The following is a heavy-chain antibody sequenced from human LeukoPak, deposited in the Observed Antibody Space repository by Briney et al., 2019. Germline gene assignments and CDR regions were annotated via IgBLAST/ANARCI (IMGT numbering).Heavy chain of an antibody. D-gene: IGHD1-14*01. CDR3: AKGGLVHRLDP. Sequence: PGGSLRLSCAASGFTFITYSMTWVRQAPGRGLEWVSAITGSGAFTYYADSVKGRFTISRDNSKNTLYLQMNSLRADDTAVYYCAKGGLVHRLDPWGQGTLVTVSS. J-gene: IGHJ5*02. V-gene: IGHV3-23*01. CDR1: GFTFITYS. CDR2: ITGSGAFT.